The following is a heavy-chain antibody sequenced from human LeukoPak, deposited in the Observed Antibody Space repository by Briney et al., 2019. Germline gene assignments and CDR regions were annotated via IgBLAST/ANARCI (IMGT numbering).Heavy chain of an antibody. CDR3: AYQTAMVRRLEFDY. CDR2: IKQDGSEK. V-gene: IGHV3-7*01. J-gene: IGHJ4*02. CDR1: GFTFSSYW. D-gene: IGHD5-18*01. Sequence: GGSLRLSCAASGFTFSSYWMSWVRQAPGKGRVWVANIKQDGSEKYYVDSVKGRFTISRDNAKNSLYLQMNSLRAEDTAVYYCAYQTAMVRRLEFDYWGQGTLVTVSS.